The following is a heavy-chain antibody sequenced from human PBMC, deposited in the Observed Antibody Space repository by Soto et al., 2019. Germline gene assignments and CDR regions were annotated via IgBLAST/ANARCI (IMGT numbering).Heavy chain of an antibody. J-gene: IGHJ4*02. V-gene: IGHV3-23*01. CDR3: ATYGVPYY. D-gene: IGHD4-17*01. CDR1: GFTFSSYV. Sequence: EVQLLESGGGLVQPGGSLRLSCAASGFTFSSYVVSWVRQAPGKGLEWVSSISDSGDSRYYTDSVKGRFTISRDNSKNTLYLQMNSLRDEDTAVYYCATYGVPYYWGQGTLVTVSS. CDR2: ISDSGDSR.